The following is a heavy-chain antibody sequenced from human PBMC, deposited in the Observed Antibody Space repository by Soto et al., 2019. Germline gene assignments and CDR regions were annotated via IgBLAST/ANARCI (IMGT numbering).Heavy chain of an antibody. CDR3: AGGDSSSCGYYYYYCMDV. D-gene: IGHD6-13*01. CDR1: GFTFSSYG. Sequence: QVQLVESGGGVVQPGRSLRLSCAASGFTFSSYGMHWVRQAPGKGLEWVAVIWYDGSNKYYEDSVKGRFTISRDNSDNTLYQQKNSLRAADTAVDYCAGGDSSSCGYYYYYCMDVWGKGTTVTVSS. J-gene: IGHJ6*03. CDR2: IWYDGSNK. V-gene: IGHV3-33*01.